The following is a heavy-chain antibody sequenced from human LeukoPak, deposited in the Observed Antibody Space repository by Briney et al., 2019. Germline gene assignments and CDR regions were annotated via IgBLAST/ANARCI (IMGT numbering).Heavy chain of an antibody. D-gene: IGHD6-6*01. Sequence: GGSLRLSCAASGFTVSSYGMQWVRQAPGKGLVWVAVISYDGSNKYYADSVKGRFTISRDNSKNTLYLQMNSLRAEDTAVYYCAKYSSSSNDYYGMDVWGQGTTVTVSS. CDR3: AKYSSSSNDYYGMDV. J-gene: IGHJ6*02. CDR1: GFTVSSYG. V-gene: IGHV3-30*18. CDR2: ISYDGSNK.